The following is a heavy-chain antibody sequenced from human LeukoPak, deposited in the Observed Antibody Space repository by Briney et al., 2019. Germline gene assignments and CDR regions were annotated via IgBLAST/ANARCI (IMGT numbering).Heavy chain of an antibody. D-gene: IGHD5-18*01. Sequence: ASVKVSCKASGGTFSSYAISWVRQAPGQGLEWMGGIIPIFGTANYAQKFQGRVTITADESTSTAYMELSSLRSEDTAVYYCATRSYGKYYFDYWGQGTLVTVSS. CDR3: ATRSYGKYYFDY. CDR2: IIPIFGTA. V-gene: IGHV1-69*01. CDR1: GGTFSSYA. J-gene: IGHJ4*02.